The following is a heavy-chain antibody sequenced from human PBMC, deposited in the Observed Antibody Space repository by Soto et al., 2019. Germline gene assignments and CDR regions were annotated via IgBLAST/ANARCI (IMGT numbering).Heavy chain of an antibody. D-gene: IGHD5-12*01. CDR1: GYTFFTYD. CDR2: ISTYSGDT. J-gene: IGHJ5*02. CDR3: ARHHGPTTSENWFDP. Sequence: QVHLVQSGVEVKTPGSSVRVSCQTSGYTFFTYDISWVRPAPGQGLAWMGWISTYSGDTKYAQKFQGRVTMTTDTATTPAYLELRSLRSDDTAVYYCARHHGPTTSENWFDPWGQGTLVTVSS. V-gene: IGHV1-18*01.